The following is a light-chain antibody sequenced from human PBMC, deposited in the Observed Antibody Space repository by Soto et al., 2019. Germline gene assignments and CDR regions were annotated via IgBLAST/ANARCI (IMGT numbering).Light chain of an antibody. Sequence: EIGVTQSPGTLSLSPGERATLSCRASQSVSSSYLAWYQQKPGQAPRLLIYGASSRATGIPDRFTGSGSGTDFTLTISRREPEDFAVYYCQQYGSSLITFGQGTRLEIK. CDR1: QSVSSSY. J-gene: IGKJ5*01. CDR2: GAS. CDR3: QQYGSSLIT. V-gene: IGKV3-20*01.